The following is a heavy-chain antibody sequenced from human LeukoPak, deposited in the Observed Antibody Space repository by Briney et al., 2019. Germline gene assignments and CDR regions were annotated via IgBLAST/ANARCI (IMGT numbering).Heavy chain of an antibody. V-gene: IGHV3-23*01. CDR1: GFTFSNYA. Sequence: QAGGSLRLSCAASGFTFSNYAMTWVRQAPGKGLEWVSSISGSGDSTSYADSVKGRCTISRDNTKSTLFLQMNSLRADDTAVYYCAKDSVLVPAGWFDPWGQGTLVTVSS. CDR2: ISGSGDST. CDR3: AKDSVLVPAGWFDP. J-gene: IGHJ5*02. D-gene: IGHD2-2*01.